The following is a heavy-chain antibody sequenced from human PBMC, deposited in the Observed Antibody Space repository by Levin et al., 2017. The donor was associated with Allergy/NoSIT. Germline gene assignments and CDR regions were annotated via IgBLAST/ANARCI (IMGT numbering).Heavy chain of an antibody. CDR1: GFTFSNYA. Sequence: GESLKISCAASGFTFSNYAMSWVRQAPGKGLEWVSTIRGSGGSTYYADSVKGRFTISRDNSKNTLYLQMNSLRAEDTAVYYCAKGLYSSGWYGGEYFDYWGQGTLVTVSS. D-gene: IGHD6-19*01. J-gene: IGHJ4*02. CDR2: IRGSGGST. V-gene: IGHV3-23*01. CDR3: AKGLYSSGWYGGEYFDY.